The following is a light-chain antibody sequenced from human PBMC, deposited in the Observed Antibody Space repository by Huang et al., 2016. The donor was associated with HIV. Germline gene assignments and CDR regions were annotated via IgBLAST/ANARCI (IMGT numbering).Light chain of an antibody. CDR1: QSISSY. J-gene: IGKJ5*01. CDR2: AAS. V-gene: IGKV1-39*01. Sequence: DIQMTQSPSSLSASVGDRVTITCRASQSISSYLNWYQQKPGKAPKLLSYAASSLQSGVPSRFSGSGSGTEFTLTISSLQAEDFATYYCQQSYRTPPAITFGQGTRLEIK. CDR3: QQSYRTPPAIT.